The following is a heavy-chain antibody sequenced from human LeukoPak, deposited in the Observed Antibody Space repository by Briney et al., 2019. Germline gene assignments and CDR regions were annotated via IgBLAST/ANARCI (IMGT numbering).Heavy chain of an antibody. Sequence: SETLSLTCTVPGGSISSSSYYWGWIRQPPGKGLEWIGNIHYSGSTYYNPSLKSRVTISVDTSKKQFSLKLTSVTAADTAVYYCARHFRIIKYFDYWGQGTLVTVSS. D-gene: IGHD2/OR15-2a*01. J-gene: IGHJ4*02. CDR1: GGSISSSSYY. V-gene: IGHV4-39*01. CDR2: IHYSGST. CDR3: ARHFRIIKYFDY.